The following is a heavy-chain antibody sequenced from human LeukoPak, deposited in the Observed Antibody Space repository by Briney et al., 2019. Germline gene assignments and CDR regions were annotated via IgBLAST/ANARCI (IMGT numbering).Heavy chain of an antibody. CDR2: INPNSGGT. V-gene: IGHV1-2*02. J-gene: IGHJ5*02. D-gene: IGHD2-2*01. Sequence: ASVKVSCKASRYTFTGYYMHWVRQAPEQGLEWMGWINPNSGGTNYAQKFQGRVTMTRDTSISTAYMELSRLRSDDTAVYYCARDPGYQLLDDTYNWFDPWGQGTLVTVSS. CDR3: ARDPGYQLLDDTYNWFDP. CDR1: RYTFTGYY.